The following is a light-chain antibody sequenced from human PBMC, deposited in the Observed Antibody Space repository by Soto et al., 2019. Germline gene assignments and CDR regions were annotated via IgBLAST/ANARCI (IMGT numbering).Light chain of an antibody. J-gene: IGLJ3*02. V-gene: IGLV2-14*01. CDR3: NSYTTGTTCV. CDR1: TSDVGRYNY. CDR2: DVS. Sequence: QSALTQPASVSGSTGQSITISCTGTTSDVGRYNYVSWHQQHPGKAPKLLIFDVSNRPSGVSDRFSGSKSGNTASLTISGLQAEDEDDYYCNSYTTGTTCVFGGGTK.